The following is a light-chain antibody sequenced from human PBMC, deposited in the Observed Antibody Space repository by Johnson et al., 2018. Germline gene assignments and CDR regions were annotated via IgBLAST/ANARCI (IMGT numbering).Light chain of an antibody. J-gene: IGLJ1*01. V-gene: IGLV1-51*02. CDR3: GTWDSSLRAGNV. CDR2: ENN. CDR1: SSNIGNNY. Sequence: QSVLTQPPSVSAAPGQKVTISCSGSSSNIGNNYVSWYQQLPGTAPKLLIYENNKRPSGIPDRFSGSKSGTSATLGLTGIQTGDEADYYCGTWDSSLRAGNVFGTGTKVTVL.